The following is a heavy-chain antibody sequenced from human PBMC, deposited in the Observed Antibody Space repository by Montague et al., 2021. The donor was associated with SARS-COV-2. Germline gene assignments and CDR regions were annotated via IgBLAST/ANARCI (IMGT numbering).Heavy chain of an antibody. CDR1: GGSISSSSYY. V-gene: IGHV4-39*01. D-gene: IGHD3-22*01. CDR3: ARFPTSYYYDSKAAPATPDAFDI. CDR2: IYYSGST. Sequence: SGTLSLTCTVSGGSISSSSYYWGWICQPPGKGLEWIGSIYYSGSTYYNPSLKSRVTISVDTSKNQFSLKLSSVTAADTAVYYCARFPTSYYYDSKAAPATPDAFDIWGQGTMATVSS. J-gene: IGHJ3*02.